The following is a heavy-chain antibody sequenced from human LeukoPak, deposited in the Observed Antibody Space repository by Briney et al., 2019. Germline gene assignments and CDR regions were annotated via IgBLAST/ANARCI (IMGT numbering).Heavy chain of an antibody. CDR3: AREGVRAYCGGDCYSD. Sequence: GESLKISCKGSGYSFTSYWIGWVRQMPGKGLEWMGIIYPGDSDTRYSPSFQGHVTISADKSISTAYLQWSSLKASDTAMYYCAREGVRAYCGGDCYSDWGQGTLVTVSS. J-gene: IGHJ4*02. CDR2: IYPGDSDT. CDR1: GYSFTSYW. D-gene: IGHD2-21*02. V-gene: IGHV5-51*01.